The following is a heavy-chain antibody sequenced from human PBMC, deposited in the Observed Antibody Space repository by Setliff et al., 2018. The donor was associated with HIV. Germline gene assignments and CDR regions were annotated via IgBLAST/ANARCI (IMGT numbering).Heavy chain of an antibody. J-gene: IGHJ6*02. CDR3: ARASGCIDGVCYAYSYYALDV. D-gene: IGHD2-8*01. CDR2: INPNTGAT. Sequence: ASVKVSCKASGYTFTDYYMHWVRQAPGQGLEWMGWINPNTGATNYAQTFQGRVTVTRDTSIRTAYMDLSSLRAEDTAVYYCARASGCIDGVCYAYSYYALDVWGQGTTVTVSS. V-gene: IGHV1-2*02. CDR1: GYTFTDYY.